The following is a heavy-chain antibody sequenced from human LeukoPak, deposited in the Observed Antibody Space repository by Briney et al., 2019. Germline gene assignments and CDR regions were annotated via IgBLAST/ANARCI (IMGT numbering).Heavy chain of an antibody. CDR3: AKEIGYDSSGSPYY. V-gene: IGHV3-23*01. CDR2: ISGSGGST. CDR1: GFTFSSYA. D-gene: IGHD3-22*01. Sequence: GGSLRLSCAASGFTFSSYAMSWVRQAPGKGREWVSAISGSGGSTYYADSVKGRFTISRDNSKNTLYLQMNSLRAEDTAVYYCAKEIGYDSSGSPYYWGQGTLVTVSS. J-gene: IGHJ4*02.